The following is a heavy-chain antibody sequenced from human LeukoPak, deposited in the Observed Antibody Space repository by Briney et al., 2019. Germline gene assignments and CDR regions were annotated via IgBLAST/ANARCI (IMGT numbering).Heavy chain of an antibody. Sequence: PSETLSLTCTVSGGSINNYYWSWIRQPPGEGLEWIGYIYYSGSTNYNPSLKSRVTISVDTSKNQFSLKLTSVTAADTAVYFCARCPAGPPYYFFDLWGRGTLVTVSS. CDR1: GGSINNYY. D-gene: IGHD2/OR15-2a*01. CDR2: IYYSGST. J-gene: IGHJ2*01. V-gene: IGHV4-59*01. CDR3: ARCPAGPPYYFFDL.